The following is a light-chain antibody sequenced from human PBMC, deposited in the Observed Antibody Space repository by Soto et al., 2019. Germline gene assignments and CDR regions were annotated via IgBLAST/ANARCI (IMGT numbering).Light chain of an antibody. J-gene: IGKJ4*01. CDR1: QSVSSY. CDR3: QQRSNWLT. Sequence: IVLTQSPSTLSLSPGERATLSCRASQSVSSYLAWYQQKPGQAPRLLIYDASNRATGIPARLSGSGSGTDFTLTISSLEPEDFSVYYCQQRSNWLTFGGGTKVDIK. CDR2: DAS. V-gene: IGKV3-11*01.